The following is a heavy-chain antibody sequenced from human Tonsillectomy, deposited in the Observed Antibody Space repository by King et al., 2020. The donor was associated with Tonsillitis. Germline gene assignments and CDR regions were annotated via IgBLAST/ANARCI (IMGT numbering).Heavy chain of an antibody. CDR1: GFSLSTSGVG. J-gene: IGHJ5*02. CDR2: IYWNDDK. V-gene: IGHV2-5*01. CDR3: AHSHVLLWFGELSSELNWFDP. D-gene: IGHD3-10*01. Sequence: TLKESGPTLVKPTQTLTLTCTFSGFSLSTSGVGVGWIRQPPGKALEWLALIYWNDDKRYSPSLKSRLTITKDTSKNQVVLTMTNMDPVDTATYYFAHSHVLLWFGELSSELNWFDPWGQGTLVTVSS.